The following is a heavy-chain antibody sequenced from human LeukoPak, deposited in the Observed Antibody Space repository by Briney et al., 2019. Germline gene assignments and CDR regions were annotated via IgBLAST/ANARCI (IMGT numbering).Heavy chain of an antibody. CDR2: IFYSGST. CDR3: ARHPLKAYVSDWFDP. J-gene: IGHJ5*02. V-gene: IGHV4-39*01. CDR1: GGSISSRSYY. D-gene: IGHD3-10*02. Sequence: SEPLSLTCTVSGGSISSRSYYWGWLREPPGKGLVWIASIFYSGSTYHNPSLKSRVTISVDTSKSQFSLKLSSVTAADTAVYFCARHPLKAYVSDWFDPWGQGTLVTVSS.